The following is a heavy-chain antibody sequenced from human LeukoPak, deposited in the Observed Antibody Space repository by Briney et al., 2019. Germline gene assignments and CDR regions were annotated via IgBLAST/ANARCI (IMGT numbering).Heavy chain of an antibody. V-gene: IGHV3-7*01. Sequence: PGGSLRLSCAASGFTFSSYWMSWVRQAPGKGLEWVANIKQDGSAKYYVDSVKGRFTISRDNAKKSLYLQMDSLRAEDTAVYYCATHGYSELRYFDWSTNEWGQGTLVTVSS. CDR3: ATHGYSELRYFDWSTNE. D-gene: IGHD3-9*01. CDR1: GFTFSSYW. J-gene: IGHJ4*02. CDR2: IKQDGSAK.